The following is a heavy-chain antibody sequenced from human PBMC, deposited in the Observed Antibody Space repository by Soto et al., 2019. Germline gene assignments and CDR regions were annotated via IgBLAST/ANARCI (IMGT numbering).Heavy chain of an antibody. V-gene: IGHV3-30*18. J-gene: IGHJ4*02. CDR1: GFTFSSYG. D-gene: IGHD1-7*01. CDR2: ISYDGSNK. CDR3: AKDYRGITGTSAFDY. Sequence: QVQLVESGGGVVQPGRSLRLSCAASGFTFSSYGMHWVRQAPGKGLEWVAVISYDGSNKYYADSVKGRFTISRDNSKNTQYLQLNSLRAEDTAVYYCAKDYRGITGTSAFDYWGQGTLVTVSS.